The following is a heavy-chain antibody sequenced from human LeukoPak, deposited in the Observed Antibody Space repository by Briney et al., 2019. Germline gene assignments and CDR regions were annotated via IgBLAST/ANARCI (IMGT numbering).Heavy chain of an antibody. J-gene: IGHJ4*02. V-gene: IGHV3-64*01. CDR3: ASLTGTTPY. Sequence: GGSLRLSCAASGFTFSSYAMHWVRQAPGKGLEYVSAVSSNGGSTYYANSVKGRFTISRDNSKNTLYLQMGSLRAEDMAVYYCASLTGTTPYWGQGTLVTVSP. D-gene: IGHD1-7*01. CDR2: VSSNGGST. CDR1: GFTFSSYA.